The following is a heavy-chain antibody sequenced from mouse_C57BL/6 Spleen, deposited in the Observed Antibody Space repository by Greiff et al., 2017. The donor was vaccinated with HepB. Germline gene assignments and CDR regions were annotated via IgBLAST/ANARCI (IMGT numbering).Heavy chain of an antibody. J-gene: IGHJ4*01. Sequence: VQLQQSGAELVKPGASVKISCKASGYAFSSYWMNWVKQRPGKGLEWIGQIYPGDGDTNYNGKFKGKATLTADKSSSTAYMQLSSLTSEDSAVYFCASPPYYYGSSYDAMDYWGQGTSVTVSS. D-gene: IGHD1-1*01. V-gene: IGHV1-80*01. CDR3: ASPPYYYGSSYDAMDY. CDR2: IYPGDGDT. CDR1: GYAFSSYW.